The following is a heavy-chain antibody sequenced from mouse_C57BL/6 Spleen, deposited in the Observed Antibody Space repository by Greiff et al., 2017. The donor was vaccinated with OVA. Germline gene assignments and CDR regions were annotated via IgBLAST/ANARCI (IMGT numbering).Heavy chain of an antibody. CDR3: TGPYYGSSYWCAY. CDR2: LDPETGGT. J-gene: IGHJ3*01. D-gene: IGHD1-1*01. Sequence: VQLQQSGAELVRPGASVTLSCKASGYTFTDYEMHWVKQTPVHGLEWIGALDPETGGTAYNQKFKGKAILTADKSSSTAYMELRSLTSEDSAVYYCTGPYYGSSYWCAYWGQGTLVTVSA. V-gene: IGHV1-15*01. CDR1: GYTFTDYE.